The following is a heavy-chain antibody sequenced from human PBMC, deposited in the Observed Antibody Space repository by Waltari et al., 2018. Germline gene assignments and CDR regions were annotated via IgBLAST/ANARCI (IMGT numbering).Heavy chain of an antibody. V-gene: IGHV3-43D*04. CDR3: AKGSAARLRQDYYYGMDV. CDR2: ISWDGGST. J-gene: IGHJ6*02. Sequence: EVQLVESGGVVVQPGGSLRLSCAASGFTFDDYAMHWVRQAPGKGLEWVSLISWDGGSTYYADSVKGRFTISRDNSKNSLYLQMNSLRAEDTALYYCAKGSAARLRQDYYYGMDVWGQGTTVTV. D-gene: IGHD6-6*01. CDR1: GFTFDDYA.